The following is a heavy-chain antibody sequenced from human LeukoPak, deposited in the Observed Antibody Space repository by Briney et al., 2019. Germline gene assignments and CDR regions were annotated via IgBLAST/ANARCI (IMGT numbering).Heavy chain of an antibody. Sequence: PSETLSLTCTVSSGSMSSTSYCWGWIRQSPGKGLEWIGSIYYSGANHYNPSLKSRVTMSVDTSKNQFSVKLTSVTATDTAVYYCVRVRGYWLVRGYLDYWGQGTQVTVSS. CDR3: VRVRGYWLVRGYLDY. D-gene: IGHD6-19*01. J-gene: IGHJ4*02. CDR1: SGSMSSTSYC. V-gene: IGHV4-39*02. CDR2: IYYSGAN.